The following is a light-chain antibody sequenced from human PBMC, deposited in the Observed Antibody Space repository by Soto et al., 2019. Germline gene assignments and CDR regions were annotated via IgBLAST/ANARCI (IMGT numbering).Light chain of an antibody. CDR2: AAY. J-gene: IGKJ4*01. CDR3: KQANSFPLT. V-gene: IGKV1-12*01. CDR1: QDIGSW. Sequence: DIQMTQSPSSVSASVGDTVTITCRASQDIGSWLAWFQQKPGRAHKLLIYAAYSLQSGVQSRFSGSGSGADFTLTISSLQPEDFATYYCKQANSFPLTFGGGTKVDI.